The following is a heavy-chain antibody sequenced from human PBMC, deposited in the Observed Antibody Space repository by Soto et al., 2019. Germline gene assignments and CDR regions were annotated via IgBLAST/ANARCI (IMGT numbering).Heavy chain of an antibody. Sequence: QVQLQESGPGLVKPSQTLSLTCTVSGDSISNDNSYWTWIRQSPGKGLEWIGYIYYSGSTYYNPSLKSRISMSVDTSKNQFSLKLNSVTAADTAVYYCAYRSNHGGSGFFDYWGQGTLVTVSS. CDR2: IYYSGST. CDR1: GDSISNDNSY. J-gene: IGHJ4*02. D-gene: IGHD6-19*01. CDR3: AYRSNHGGSGFFDY. V-gene: IGHV4-30-4*01.